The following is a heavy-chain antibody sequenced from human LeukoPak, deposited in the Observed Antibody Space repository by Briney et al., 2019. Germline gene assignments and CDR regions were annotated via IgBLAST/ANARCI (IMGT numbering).Heavy chain of an antibody. V-gene: IGHV3-74*01. CDR1: GFTFSTYW. Sequence: RTGGSLRLSCAASGFTFSTYWIHWVRQAPGKGLVLVSRINTDGSCTTYAVSVKGRFTTSRDNAKNTLYLQMSSLRADDTAVYYCAREDGGNSDHFDYWGQGTLVTVSS. CDR3: AREDGGNSDHFDY. D-gene: IGHD4-23*01. CDR2: INTDGSCT. J-gene: IGHJ4*02.